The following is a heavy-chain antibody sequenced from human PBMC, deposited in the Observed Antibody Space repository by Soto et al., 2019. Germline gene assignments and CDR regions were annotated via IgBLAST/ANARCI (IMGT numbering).Heavy chain of an antibody. Sequence: QVQLVESGGGVVQPGRSLRLSCAASGFTFSSYGMHWVRQAPGKGLEWVAVIWYDGSNKYYADSVKGRFTISRDNSKNRLYLQMNSLRAGDTAVYYCATDIDSKGHYGMDVWGQGTTVTVSS. CDR2: IWYDGSNK. J-gene: IGHJ6*02. CDR3: ATDIDSKGHYGMDV. CDR1: GFTFSSYG. D-gene: IGHD2-15*01. V-gene: IGHV3-33*01.